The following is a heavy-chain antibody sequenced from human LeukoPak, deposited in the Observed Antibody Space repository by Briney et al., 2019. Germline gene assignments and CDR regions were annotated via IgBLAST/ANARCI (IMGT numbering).Heavy chain of an antibody. D-gene: IGHD4-11*01. J-gene: IGHJ6*03. V-gene: IGHV4-34*01. CDR1: GGSFSGYY. Sequence: PSETLSLTCAVYGGSFSGYYWSWIRQPPGKGLEWIGEINHSGSTNYNPSLKSRVTISVDTSKNQFSLKLSSVTAADTAVYYCARLTTSTEDYYYYMDVWGKGTTVTVSS. CDR3: ARLTTSTEDYYYYMDV. CDR2: INHSGST.